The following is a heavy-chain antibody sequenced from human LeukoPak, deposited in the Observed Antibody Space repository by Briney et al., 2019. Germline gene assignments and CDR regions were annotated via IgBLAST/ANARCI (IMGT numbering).Heavy chain of an antibody. J-gene: IGHJ4*02. CDR1: GFTFSNYG. D-gene: IGHD4-17*01. V-gene: IGHV3-23*01. CDR3: VKQGETYGDSVVDY. CDR2: IRASGGST. Sequence: GGSLRLSCAASGFTFSNYGMHWVRQAPGKGLEWVSAIRASGGSTHYADSVKGRFTISRDNSKNTLYLQMNSLRAEDTALYYCVKQGETYGDSVVDYWGQGTLVTVSS.